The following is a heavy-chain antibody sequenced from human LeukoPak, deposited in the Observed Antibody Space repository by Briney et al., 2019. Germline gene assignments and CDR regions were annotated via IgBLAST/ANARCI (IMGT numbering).Heavy chain of an antibody. J-gene: IGHJ5*02. V-gene: IGHV4-34*01. CDR1: GGSFSGYY. CDR3: ARIRTTRDAGGVDP. CDR2: INHSGST. D-gene: IGHD4-11*01. Sequence: PSETLSLTCAVYGGSFSGYYWSWIRQPPGKGLEWIGEINHSGSTNYNPSLKSRVTISVDTSKNQFSLKLSSVTAADTAVYYCARIRTTRDAGGVDPWGQGTLVTVSS.